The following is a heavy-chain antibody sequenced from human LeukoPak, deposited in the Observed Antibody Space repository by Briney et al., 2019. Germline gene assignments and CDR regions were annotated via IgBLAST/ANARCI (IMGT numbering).Heavy chain of an antibody. J-gene: IGHJ4*02. CDR2: IKQDGSEK. CDR3: ARADTTMVDPYIDY. D-gene: IGHD5-18*01. Sequence: GGSLRLSCAASGFTFSSYWMSWVRQAPGKGLEWVANIKQDGSEKYYVDSVKGRFTISRDNAKNSLYLQMNSLRAEDTAVYYCARADTTMVDPYIDYWGQGTLVTVSS. CDR1: GFTFSSYW. V-gene: IGHV3-7*03.